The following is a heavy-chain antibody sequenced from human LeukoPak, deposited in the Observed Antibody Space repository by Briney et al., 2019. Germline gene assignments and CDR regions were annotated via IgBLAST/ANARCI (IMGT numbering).Heavy chain of an antibody. Sequence: GGSLRLSCAASGFIFTNYFMSWVRQAPGKGLEWVASIKHDGSERYYVDSVRGRFTISRDNTMNSLYLQMSSLRAEDTAVYYCARVVVVPAAPDYWGQGTLVTVSS. CDR1: GFIFTNYF. J-gene: IGHJ4*02. CDR3: ARVVVVPAAPDY. D-gene: IGHD2-2*01. V-gene: IGHV3-7*01. CDR2: IKHDGSER.